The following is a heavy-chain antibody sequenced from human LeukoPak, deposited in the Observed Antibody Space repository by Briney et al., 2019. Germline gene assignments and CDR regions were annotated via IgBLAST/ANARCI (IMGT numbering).Heavy chain of an antibody. CDR2: ISGSGGST. V-gene: IGHV3-23*01. J-gene: IGHJ4*02. CDR3: AKGGVYYFDY. CDR1: GFTFSSYA. D-gene: IGHD3-10*01. Sequence: GGSLRLSCAASGFTFSSYAMSWVRQAPGKGLGWVSAISGSGGSTYYADSVKGRFTIYRDNSKNTLYLQMNSLRAEDTAVYYCAKGGVYYFDYWGQGTLVTVSS.